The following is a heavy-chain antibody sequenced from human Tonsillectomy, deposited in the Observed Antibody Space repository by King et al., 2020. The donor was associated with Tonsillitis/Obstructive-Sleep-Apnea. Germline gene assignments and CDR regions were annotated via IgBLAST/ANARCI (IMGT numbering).Heavy chain of an antibody. D-gene: IGHD2-15*01. CDR1: GFTFSSYA. CDR3: VRVGVVAATRGAFDI. V-gene: IGHV3-64D*06. Sequence: VQLVESGGGLVQPGGSLRLSCSASGFTFSSYAMHWVRQAPGKGLEYVSAISSNGGSTYYADSVKGRFTISRDNSKNTLYLQMSSLRAEDTAVYYCVRVGVVAATRGAFDIWGQGTMVTVSS. CDR2: ISSNGGST. J-gene: IGHJ3*02.